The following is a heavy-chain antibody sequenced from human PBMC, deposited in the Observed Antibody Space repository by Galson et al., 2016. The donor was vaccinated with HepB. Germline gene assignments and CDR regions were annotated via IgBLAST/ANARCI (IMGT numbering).Heavy chain of an antibody. Sequence: SLRLSCAASGFTFSDYYMSWIRQAPGKGLEWVSYISGSSGYRNYADTVKGRFTISRDNAKNSLYLQLNSLRAEDTAFYYCARAVDSPLEVHFDYWGQGTLVTASS. J-gene: IGHJ4*02. CDR3: ARAVDSPLEVHFDY. V-gene: IGHV3-11*06. CDR2: ISGSSGYR. CDR1: GFTFSDYY. D-gene: IGHD5-18*01.